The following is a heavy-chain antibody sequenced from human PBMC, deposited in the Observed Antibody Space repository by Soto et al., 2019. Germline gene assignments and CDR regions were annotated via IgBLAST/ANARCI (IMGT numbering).Heavy chain of an antibody. J-gene: IGHJ6*02. CDR3: ARKGFCSPSNCPRNGMVV. Sequence: GGSLRLSCAASGFTFSSYNMNWVRQAPGKGLEWVSYISSSSNTIEYADSVRGRFTISRDNAKQSLYLPMNSLRDEDTAVDYCARKGFCSPSNCPRNGMVVWGQRGTTVTVSS. CDR1: GFTFSSYN. CDR2: ISSSSNTI. V-gene: IGHV3-48*02. D-gene: IGHD2-15*01.